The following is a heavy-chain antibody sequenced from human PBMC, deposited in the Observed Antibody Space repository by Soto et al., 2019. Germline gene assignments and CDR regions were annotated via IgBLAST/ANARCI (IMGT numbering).Heavy chain of an antibody. Sequence: PSETLSLTCTVSGVSVSSGNFCWRWIRQPPGKGLECIGYICYTGSTDYHPSLKSRVTISIDTSKNEFSLQLSSVTAADTAVYYCARVLYYDFLTGYSFSYYFDAWGQGALVTVSS. J-gene: IGHJ4*02. CDR3: ARVLYYDFLTGYSFSYYFDA. D-gene: IGHD3-9*01. CDR1: GVSVSSGNFC. CDR2: ICYTGST. V-gene: IGHV4-61*01.